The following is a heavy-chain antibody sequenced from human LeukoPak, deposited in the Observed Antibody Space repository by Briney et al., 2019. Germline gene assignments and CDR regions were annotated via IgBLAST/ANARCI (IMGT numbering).Heavy chain of an antibody. V-gene: IGHV4-34*01. J-gene: IGHJ6*02. CDR2: INHSGST. CDR3: ARDKYDFWSGYYVGARYYYGMDV. CDR1: GGSFSDYY. Sequence: SETLSLTCAVYGGSFSDYYWSWIRQPPGKGLEWIGEINHSGSTNYNPSLKSRVTISVDTSKNQFSLKLSSVTAADTAVYYCARDKYDFWSGYYVGARYYYGMDVWGQGTTVTVSS. D-gene: IGHD3-3*01.